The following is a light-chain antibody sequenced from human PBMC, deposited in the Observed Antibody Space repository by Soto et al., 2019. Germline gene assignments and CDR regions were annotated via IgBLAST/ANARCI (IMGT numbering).Light chain of an antibody. CDR2: EVT. V-gene: IGLV2-14*01. J-gene: IGLJ1*01. CDR3: SSYTNINTRACV. CDR1: SSDVGSYNR. Sequence: QSALTQPRSMSGSPAQSVTISCTGTSSDVGSYNRVSWYQQHPGKAPKLIIYEVTDRPSGVSNRFSGSKSGNTASLTISGLQAEDEAEYYCSSYTNINTRACVFGTGTKLTVL.